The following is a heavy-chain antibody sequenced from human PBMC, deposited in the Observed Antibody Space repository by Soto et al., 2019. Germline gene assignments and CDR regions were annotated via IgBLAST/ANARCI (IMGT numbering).Heavy chain of an antibody. J-gene: IGHJ4*02. Sequence: QVQLVESGGGVVQPGRSLRLSCAASGLTFKSYAMHWVRQAPGTGLECVAVISDGGSNTNYADSVKGRFTISRDNSKNMLYLQMNSVRPEDTGVYHCARDNYDSSGYCIRIDFWGQGNLVTVS. CDR3: ARDNYDSSGYCIRIDF. D-gene: IGHD3-22*01. V-gene: IGHV3-30-3*01. CDR2: ISDGGSNT. CDR1: GLTFKSYA.